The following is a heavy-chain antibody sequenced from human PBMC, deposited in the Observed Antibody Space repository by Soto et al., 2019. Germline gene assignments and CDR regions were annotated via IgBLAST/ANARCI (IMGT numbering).Heavy chain of an antibody. CDR3: ARGLLWISCGDYSSPPDV. D-gene: IGHD4-17*01. CDR2: MNPNSGNT. Sequence: ASVKVSCKASGYTFTSYDINWVRQATGQGLEWMGWMNPNSGNTGYAQKFQGRVTMTRNTSISTAYMELSSLRSEDTAVYYCARGLLWISCGDYSSPPDVWGLGTTVTVSS. CDR1: GYTFTSYD. J-gene: IGHJ6*02. V-gene: IGHV1-8*01.